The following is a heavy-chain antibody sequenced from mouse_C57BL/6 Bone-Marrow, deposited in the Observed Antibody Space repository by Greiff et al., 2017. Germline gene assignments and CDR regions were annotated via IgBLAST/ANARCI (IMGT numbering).Heavy chain of an antibody. CDR3: ARIQTAQATVYYYAMDY. V-gene: IGHV2-2*01. D-gene: IGHD3-2*02. J-gene: IGHJ4*01. Sequence: VKLQESGPGLVQPSQSLSITCTVSGFSLTSYGVHWVRQSPGKGLEWLGVIWSGGSTDYNAAIISRLSISKDNSKSQVFFKMNSLQADDTAIYYCARIQTAQATVYYYAMDYWGQGTSVTVSS. CDR2: IWSGGST. CDR1: GFSLTSYG.